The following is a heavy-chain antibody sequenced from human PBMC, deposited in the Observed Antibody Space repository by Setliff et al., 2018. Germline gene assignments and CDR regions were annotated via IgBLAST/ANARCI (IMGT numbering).Heavy chain of an antibody. D-gene: IGHD3-3*01. CDR3: ARDRYYNSWSGTSITAPHDAFDI. V-gene: IGHV1-69*10. Sequence: ASVKVSCKASGYAFGSSGISWVRQAPGQGLEWMGGIIPILGIANYAQKFQGRVTMTRDTSTSTVYMEVSSLRSEDTAVYYCARDRYYNSWSGTSITAPHDAFDIWGQGTMVTVSS. CDR1: GYAFGSSG. J-gene: IGHJ3*02. CDR2: IIPILGIA.